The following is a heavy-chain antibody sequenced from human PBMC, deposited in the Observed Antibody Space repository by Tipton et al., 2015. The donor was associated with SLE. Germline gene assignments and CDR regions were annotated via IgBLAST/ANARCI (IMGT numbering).Heavy chain of an antibody. Sequence: TLSLTCTVSGDSISNGDDYWSWIRQPPGKGLEWIGNIYYGGGTYYNPSLESRVTISLDTSKNQFSLKLNSVTAADTAVYYCARVLGVVKSYYMDVWGKGTTVTVSS. D-gene: IGHD3-3*01. CDR2: IYYGGGT. CDR3: ARVLGVVKSYYMDV. J-gene: IGHJ6*03. V-gene: IGHV4-30-4*08. CDR1: GDSISNGDDY.